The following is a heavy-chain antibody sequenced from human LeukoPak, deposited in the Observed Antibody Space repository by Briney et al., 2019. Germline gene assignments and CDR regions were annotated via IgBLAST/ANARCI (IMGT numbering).Heavy chain of an antibody. CDR1: GYTFTGYY. J-gene: IGHJ3*02. D-gene: IGHD3-10*01. V-gene: IGHV1-8*02. Sequence: GASVKVSCKASGYTFTGYYMHWVRQAPGQGLEWMGWINPNSGNTGYAQKFQGRVTMTRNTSISTAYMELSSLRSEDTAVYYCAGNYYGSGSYYEAFDIWGQGTMVTVSS. CDR2: INPNSGNT. CDR3: AGNYYGSGSYYEAFDI.